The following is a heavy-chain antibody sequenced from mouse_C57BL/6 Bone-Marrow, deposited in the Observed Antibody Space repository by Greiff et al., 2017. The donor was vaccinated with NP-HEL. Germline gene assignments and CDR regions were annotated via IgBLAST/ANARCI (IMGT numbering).Heavy chain of an antibody. CDR3: ARRYYYGSPFDY. CDR2: IYPGGGYT. V-gene: IGHV1-63*01. J-gene: IGHJ2*01. CDR1: GYTFTNYW. D-gene: IGHD1-1*01. Sequence: VQLQQSGAELVRPGISVKMSCKASGYTFTNYWIGWAKQRPGHGLEWIGDIYPGGGYTNYNEKFKGKATLTADKSSSTAYMQFSSLTSEDSAIYYCARRYYYGSPFDYWGQGTTLTVSS.